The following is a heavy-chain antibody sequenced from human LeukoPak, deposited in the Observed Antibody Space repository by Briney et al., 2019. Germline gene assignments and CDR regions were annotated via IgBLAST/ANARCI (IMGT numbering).Heavy chain of an antibody. J-gene: IGHJ4*02. Sequence: ASVKVSCKTSGYTFASYGITWVRQAPRQGVERVGWISGYNGNTNYAQRFQGRVSLTTHTSATTAYMELRSLTSDDTALYYCAKDYSGSGSVHFEHWGQGTLVTVSS. V-gene: IGHV1-18*01. CDR2: ISGYNGNT. D-gene: IGHD3-10*01. CDR1: GYTFASYG. CDR3: AKDYSGSGSVHFEH.